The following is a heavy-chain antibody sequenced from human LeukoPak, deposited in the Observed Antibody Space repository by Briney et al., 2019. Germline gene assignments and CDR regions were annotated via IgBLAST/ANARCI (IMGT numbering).Heavy chain of an antibody. CDR3: ARGRPRFFHILTATDAFDI. Sequence: SETLSLTCTVSGGSISSYYWSWIRQPPGKGLEWIGYIYYSGSTNYNPSLKIRVTISVDTSKNQFSLKLSSVTAADTAVYYCARGRPRFFHILTATDAFDIWGQGTMVTVSS. CDR2: IYYSGST. D-gene: IGHD3-9*01. J-gene: IGHJ3*02. CDR1: GGSISSYY. V-gene: IGHV4-59*01.